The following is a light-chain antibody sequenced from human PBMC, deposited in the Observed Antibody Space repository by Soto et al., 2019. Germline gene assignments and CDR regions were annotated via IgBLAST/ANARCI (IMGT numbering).Light chain of an antibody. J-gene: IGKJ5*01. CDR1: QSVTSIQ. Sequence: EIVLTQSPGTLSLSPGERATLSCSASQSVTSIQLSVYQQKPCQAPMLLIYCTFTSATGIPDRISGSGSGTYFSLTISRVQDEDVAVYCCQQYGCSQITFGQGTRLEI. V-gene: IGKV3-20*01. CDR3: QQYGCSQIT. CDR2: CTF.